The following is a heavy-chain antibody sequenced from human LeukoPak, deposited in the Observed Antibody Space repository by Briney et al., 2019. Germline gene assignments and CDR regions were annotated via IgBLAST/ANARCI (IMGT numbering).Heavy chain of an antibody. CDR2: IYYSGST. Sequence: SETLSLTCTVSGGSISSYYWGWIRQPPGKGLEWIGYIYYSGSTNYNPSLKSRVTISVDTSKNQFSLKLSSVTAADTAVYYCARDYYYDSSGYYLHYYGMDVWGQGTTVTVSS. CDR3: ARDYYYDSSGYYLHYYGMDV. CDR1: GGSISSYY. D-gene: IGHD3-22*01. J-gene: IGHJ6*02. V-gene: IGHV4-59*01.